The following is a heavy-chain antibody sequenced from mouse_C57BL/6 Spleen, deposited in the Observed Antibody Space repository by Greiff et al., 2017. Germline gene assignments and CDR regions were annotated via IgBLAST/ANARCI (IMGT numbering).Heavy chain of an antibody. V-gene: IGHV1-78*01. Sequence: VQLQQSDAELVKPGASVKISCKVSGYTFTDHTIHWMKQRPEQGLEWIGYIYPRDGSTKYNEKFKGKAALTADQSSSTAYMQLNSLTSEYSAVYFCARGSCYGGFADWGKGTLVTVSA. D-gene: IGHD2-12*01. CDR2: IYPRDGST. CDR1: GYTFTDHT. J-gene: IGHJ3*01. CDR3: ARGSCYGGFAD.